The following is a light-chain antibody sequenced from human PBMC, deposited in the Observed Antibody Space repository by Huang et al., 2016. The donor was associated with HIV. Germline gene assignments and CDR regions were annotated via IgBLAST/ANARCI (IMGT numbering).Light chain of an antibody. J-gene: IGKJ1*01. CDR1: QDVSNY. Sequence: AIRITQSPSSLSASTGDRVTITCRASQDVSNYLAWYQQKPGRAPKLIIYSTSTLQMGVPSRFSGNGSATDFSLTITCLQSDDFATYYCQQYHIYPWTFGQGTKVEI. CDR3: QQYHIYPWT. CDR2: STS. V-gene: IGKV1-8*01.